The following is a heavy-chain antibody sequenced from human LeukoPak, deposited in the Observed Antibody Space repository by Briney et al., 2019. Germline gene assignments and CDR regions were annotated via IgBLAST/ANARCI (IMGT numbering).Heavy chain of an antibody. CDR1: GGSFSGYY. Sequence: SETLSLTCAVYGGSFSGYYWSWIRQPPGKGLEWIGKINHRGSTNYKPSLKSRVTISVDTSKNQFSLKLNSVTAADTAVYYCARWRTSRDYWGQGTLVTVSS. V-gene: IGHV4-34*01. D-gene: IGHD1-1*01. CDR3: ARWRTSRDY. CDR2: INHRGST. J-gene: IGHJ4*02.